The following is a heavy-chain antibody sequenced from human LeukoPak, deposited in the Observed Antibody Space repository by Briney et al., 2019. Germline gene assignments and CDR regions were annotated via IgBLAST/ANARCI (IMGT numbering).Heavy chain of an antibody. D-gene: IGHD3-10*01. CDR3: ARVVQRFGESYYFDY. CDR1: GGSISSYY. J-gene: IGHJ4*02. V-gene: IGHV4-59*01. CDR2: IYYSGST. Sequence: PSETLSLTCTVSGGSISSYYWSWIRQPPGKGLEWIGYIYYSGSTNYNPSLKSRVTISVDTSKNQFSLKLSSVTAADTAVYYCARVVQRFGESYYFDYWGQGTLVTISS.